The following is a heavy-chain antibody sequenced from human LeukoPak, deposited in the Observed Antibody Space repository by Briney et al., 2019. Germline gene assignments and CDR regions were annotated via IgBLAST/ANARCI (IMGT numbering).Heavy chain of an antibody. D-gene: IGHD6-19*01. V-gene: IGHV3-23*01. J-gene: IGHJ4*02. CDR2: ISGSGVST. CDR1: GFTFSTYA. Sequence: PGGSLRLSCAASGFTFSTYAMTWVRQAPGKGLEWVSGISGSGVSTNYADSVKGRFTISRDNSKNTLYLQMNSLRAEDTAVYYCAKLGSGWYEADYWGQGVQVTVSS. CDR3: AKLGSGWYEADY.